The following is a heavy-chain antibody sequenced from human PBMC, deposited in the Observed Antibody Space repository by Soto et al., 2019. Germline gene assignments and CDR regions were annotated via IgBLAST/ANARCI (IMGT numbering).Heavy chain of an antibody. CDR2: TYYRSKWYN. Sequence: SQTLSLTCAISGDGVSSNSAAWNWIRQSPSRGLEWLGRTYYRSKWYNDYAVSVKSRITINPDTSKNQFSLQLNSVTPEDTAVYYCARVRSRYCSSTSCYVYFDYWGQGTLVTVSS. V-gene: IGHV6-1*01. J-gene: IGHJ4*02. D-gene: IGHD2-2*01. CDR1: GDGVSSNSAA. CDR3: ARVRSRYCSSTSCYVYFDY.